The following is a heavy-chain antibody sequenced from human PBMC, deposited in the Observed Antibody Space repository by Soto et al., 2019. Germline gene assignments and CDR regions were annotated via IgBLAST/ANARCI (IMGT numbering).Heavy chain of an antibody. CDR1: GFTLNNYW. V-gene: IGHV3-74*01. CDR2: INGDATST. CDR3: ARGDIAAETFFYYYGMDL. J-gene: IGHJ6*02. Sequence: QLVESGGGLVQPGGSLRLSCAASGFTLNNYWMHWVRQAPGMGLVWVSRINGDATSTSYADSVKGRFTTSRDNARNTLNLQMNRLRAEDTALYYCARGDIAAETFFYYYGMDLWGQGTTVTVSS. D-gene: IGHD6-13*01.